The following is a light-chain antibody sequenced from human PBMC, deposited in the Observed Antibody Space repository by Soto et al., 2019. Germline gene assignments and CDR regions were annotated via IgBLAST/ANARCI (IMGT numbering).Light chain of an antibody. V-gene: IGKV3-20*01. CDR1: QSVSSSY. J-gene: IGKJ1*01. CDR3: QYYGRPPRT. Sequence: EIVLTQSPGTLSLSPGERATLSCRASQSVSSSYLAWYQQKPGQAPRLLIYGASSRATGIPDRCSGSGFGTDFTLTITRLETEDFAVYYCQYYGRPPRTFGEGTKVEI. CDR2: GAS.